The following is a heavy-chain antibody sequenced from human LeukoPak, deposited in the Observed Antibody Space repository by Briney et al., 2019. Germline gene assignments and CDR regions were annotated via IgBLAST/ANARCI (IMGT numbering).Heavy chain of an antibody. V-gene: IGHV3-23*01. CDR2: ISSIGGDT. Sequence: GGSLRLSCAASGFRFSSYAMSWVRQAPGKGLQGVAAISSIGGDTNYANSVKGRFIISRDNSKNTLYLQMNSLRAEDTAIYYCAKALTDELMSRSHYDFWSGYHPSGTVYYYMDVWGEGATVTVSS. J-gene: IGHJ6*03. CDR3: AKALTDELMSRSHYDFWSGYHPSGTVYYYMDV. D-gene: IGHD3-3*01. CDR1: GFRFSSYA.